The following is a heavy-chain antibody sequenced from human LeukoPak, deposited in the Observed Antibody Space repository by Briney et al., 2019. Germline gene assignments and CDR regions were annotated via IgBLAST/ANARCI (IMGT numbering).Heavy chain of an antibody. V-gene: IGHV3-30*04. CDR1: GFTFSSYA. J-gene: IGHJ4*02. Sequence: GGSQRLSCAASGFTFSSYAMHWVRQAPGKGLEWVAVISYDGSNKYYADSVKGRFTISRDNSKNTLYLQMNSLRAEDTAVYYCARVGGDGYNHVWGQGTLVTVSS. CDR3: ARVGGDGYNHV. CDR2: ISYDGSNK. D-gene: IGHD5-24*01.